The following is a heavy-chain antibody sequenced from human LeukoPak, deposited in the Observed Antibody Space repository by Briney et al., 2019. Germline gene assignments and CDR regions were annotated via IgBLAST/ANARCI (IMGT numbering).Heavy chain of an antibody. J-gene: IGHJ4*02. D-gene: IGHD3-22*01. Sequence: ASVKVSCKASGYTFTSFGISWVRQAPGQGLEWMGWISAYSGYTEYPQNLQGRVTLTTDSSTSTAYLDLRGLRPDDTAVYYCARYDSSGYLYYWGQGTLVTVSS. CDR2: ISAYSGYT. V-gene: IGHV1-18*01. CDR1: GYTFTSFG. CDR3: ARYDSSGYLYY.